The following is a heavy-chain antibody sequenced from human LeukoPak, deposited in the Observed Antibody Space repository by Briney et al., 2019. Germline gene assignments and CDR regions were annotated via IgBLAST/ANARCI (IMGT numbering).Heavy chain of an antibody. D-gene: IGHD3-10*01. CDR2: IWYGGSNK. CDR3: TKEGYYGSGSFPDY. CDR1: GFAFSSYG. V-gene: IGHV3-30*02. Sequence: PGGSLRLSCAASGFAFSSYGMHWVRQAPGKGLEWVAVIWYGGSNKYYADSVKGRFTISRDNSKNTLYLQMNSLRAEDTAVYYCTKEGYYGSGSFPDYWGQGSLVTVSA. J-gene: IGHJ4*02.